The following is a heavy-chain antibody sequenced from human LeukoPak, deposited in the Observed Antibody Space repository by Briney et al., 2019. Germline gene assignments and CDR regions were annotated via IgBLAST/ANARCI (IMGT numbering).Heavy chain of an antibody. CDR3: ARAYSSSWYGEYYFDY. D-gene: IGHD6-13*01. Sequence: ASVKVSCKASGYTFTSYGISWVRQAPGQGLEWMGWISAYNGNTNYAQKLQGRVTMTTDTSTSTAYMELRSLRSDDTAVYYCARAYSSSWYGEYYFDYWGQGTLVTVSS. V-gene: IGHV1-18*01. CDR1: GYTFTSYG. CDR2: ISAYNGNT. J-gene: IGHJ4*02.